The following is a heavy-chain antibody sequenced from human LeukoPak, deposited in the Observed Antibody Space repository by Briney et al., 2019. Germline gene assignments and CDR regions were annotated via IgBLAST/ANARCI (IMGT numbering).Heavy chain of an antibody. CDR3: ASDDFWSGYYPHDFDY. V-gene: IGHV3-21*01. J-gene: IGHJ4*02. CDR2: ISSYSIYI. Sequence: GGSLRLSCAASGFTFSSDSMKWVRQAPGKGLEWVSSISSYSIYIYYADSVNGRFTISRDNAKNSLYLQMNSLRAEDTAVYYCASDDFWSGYYPHDFDYWGQGTLVTVSS. CDR1: GFTFSSDS. D-gene: IGHD3-3*01.